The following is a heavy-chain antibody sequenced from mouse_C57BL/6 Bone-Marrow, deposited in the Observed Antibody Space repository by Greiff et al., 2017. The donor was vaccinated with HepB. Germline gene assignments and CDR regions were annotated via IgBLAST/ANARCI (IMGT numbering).Heavy chain of an antibody. CDR1: GYTFTSYW. CDR2: IDPSDSYT. CDR3: ARETLRYSNLFAY. Sequence: VQLQQPGAELVRPGTSVKLSCKASGYTFTSYWMHWVKQRPGQGLEWIGVIDPSDSYTNYNQKFKGKATLTVDTSSSTAYMQLSSLTSEDSAVYYCARETLRYSNLFAYWGQGTLVTVSA. D-gene: IGHD2-5*01. J-gene: IGHJ3*01. V-gene: IGHV1-59*01.